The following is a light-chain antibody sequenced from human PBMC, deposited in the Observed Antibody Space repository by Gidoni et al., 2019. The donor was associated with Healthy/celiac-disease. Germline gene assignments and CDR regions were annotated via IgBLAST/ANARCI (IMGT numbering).Light chain of an antibody. CDR3: QQYGSSLLTWT. CDR2: GAS. Sequence: EIVLTQSPGTLSLSPGERATLSCRASQSVAAPRLLIYGASSRATGIPDRFSGSGSGTDFTLTISRLEPEDFAVYYCQQYGSSLLTWTFGQGTKVEIK. J-gene: IGKJ1*01. V-gene: IGKV3-20*01. CDR1: QSV.